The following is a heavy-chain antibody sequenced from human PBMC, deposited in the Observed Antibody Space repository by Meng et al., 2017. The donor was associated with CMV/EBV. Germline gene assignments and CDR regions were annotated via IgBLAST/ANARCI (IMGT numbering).Heavy chain of an antibody. CDR2: IYSSGGT. J-gene: IGHJ4*02. V-gene: IGHV4-4*07. Sequence: VAGGSIRSYTWIGIRQPAGKGLEWIGRIYSSGGTNYKSALKSRVTMSVDTSRNQFSLKLSSVTAADTAVYYCARTDCSSTSCYLNYWGQGTLVTVSS. D-gene: IGHD2-2*01. CDR1: GGSIRSYT. CDR3: ARTDCSSTSCYLNY.